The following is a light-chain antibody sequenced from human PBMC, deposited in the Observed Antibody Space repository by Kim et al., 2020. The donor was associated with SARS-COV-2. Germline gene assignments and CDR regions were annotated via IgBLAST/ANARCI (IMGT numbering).Light chain of an antibody. J-gene: IGLJ1*01. CDR1: GYSFCSGV. CDR3: GVWDSNLGYV. Sequence: GHSITISCSESGYSFCSGVGDWCRRVPCAAPALVLNDRMRRPPVSPDRFSASKSGTSATLGIAGLRTGDGADYYCGVWDSNLGYVFGSGTNVTV. V-gene: IGLV1-51*01. CDR2: DRM.